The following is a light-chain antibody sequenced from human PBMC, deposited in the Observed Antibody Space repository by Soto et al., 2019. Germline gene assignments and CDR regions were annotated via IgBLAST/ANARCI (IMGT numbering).Light chain of an antibody. Sequence: DIQMTQSPSSLSASVGDRVIITCRESQGISNYLAWYQQKPGKVPKLLIYAASTLQSGVPSRFSGSGSGTDFTLTISSLQPEDVATYYCQKYNSAPLTFGQGTRLEIK. CDR3: QKYNSAPLT. CDR1: QGISNY. V-gene: IGKV1-27*01. CDR2: AAS. J-gene: IGKJ5*01.